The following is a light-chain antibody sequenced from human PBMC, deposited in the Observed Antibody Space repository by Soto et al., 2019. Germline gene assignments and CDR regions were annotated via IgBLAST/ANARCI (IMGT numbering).Light chain of an antibody. CDR3: QELNSYPYT. CDR2: GAS. V-gene: IGKV1-9*01. CDR1: QGISSF. Sequence: DIQLTQSPSFLSASVGDRVTITCRASQGISSFLAWYQQKPGKAPKLLIYGASTLQSGVPSRFSGSGSGTEFTLTISSLQPEDFATYYCQELNSYPYTFGQGTKLEIK. J-gene: IGKJ2*01.